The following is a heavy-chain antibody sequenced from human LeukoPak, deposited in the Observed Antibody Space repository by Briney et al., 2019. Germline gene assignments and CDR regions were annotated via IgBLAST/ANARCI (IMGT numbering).Heavy chain of an antibody. V-gene: IGHV3-74*01. CDR3: AKEEYYDSSGYYYVPLDAFDI. Sequence: GGSLRLSCLASGFTFSDYWMHWVRQVPGKGLEWLSYAEITGRRTGYAESVKGRFTISRDNAKNTVYLQMNSLRAEDTAVYYCAKEEYYDSSGYYYVPLDAFDIWGQGTMVTVSS. D-gene: IGHD3-22*01. CDR1: GFTFSDYW. CDR2: AEITGRRT. J-gene: IGHJ3*02.